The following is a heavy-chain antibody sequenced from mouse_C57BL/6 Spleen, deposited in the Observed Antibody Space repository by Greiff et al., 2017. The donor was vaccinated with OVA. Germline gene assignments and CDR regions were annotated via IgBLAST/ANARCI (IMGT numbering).Heavy chain of an antibody. CDR3: ARGGYYYGPYYFDY. Sequence: QVQLQQPGAELVKPGASVKLSCKASGYTFTSYWMHWVKQRPGQGLEWIGMIHPNSGSTNYNEKFKSKATLTVDKSSSTAYMQLSSLTSEDSAVYYCARGGYYYGPYYFDYWGQGTTLTVSS. CDR1: GYTFTSYW. V-gene: IGHV1-64*01. J-gene: IGHJ2*01. CDR2: IHPNSGST. D-gene: IGHD1-1*01.